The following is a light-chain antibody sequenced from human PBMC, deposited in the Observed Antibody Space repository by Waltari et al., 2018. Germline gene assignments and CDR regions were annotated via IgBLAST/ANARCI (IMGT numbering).Light chain of an antibody. V-gene: IGLV2-14*03. Sequence: QSALTQPASVSGSPGQSITISCTGTSIYVGAYDYVSWYQQYPGKAPQLVIHDVSSRPSGTSDRFSGSKSGNTASLIISGLQADDEADYYCSSYTASRHYVFGTGTKVTVL. J-gene: IGLJ1*01. CDR1: SIYVGAYDY. CDR2: DVS. CDR3: SSYTASRHYV.